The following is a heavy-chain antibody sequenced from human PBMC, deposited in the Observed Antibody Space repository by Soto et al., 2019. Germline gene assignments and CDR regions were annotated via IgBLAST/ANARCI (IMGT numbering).Heavy chain of an antibody. D-gene: IGHD5-12*01. CDR3: ARQNRDGYNLGWFDP. Sequence: LSLICTVSGGSISSGDYYWSWIRQPPGKGLEWIGYIYYSGSTYYNPSLKSRVTISVDTSKNQFSLKLSSVTAADTAVYYCARQNRDGYNLGWFDPWGQGTLVTVSS. J-gene: IGHJ5*02. V-gene: IGHV4-30-4*01. CDR2: IYYSGST. CDR1: GGSISSGDYY.